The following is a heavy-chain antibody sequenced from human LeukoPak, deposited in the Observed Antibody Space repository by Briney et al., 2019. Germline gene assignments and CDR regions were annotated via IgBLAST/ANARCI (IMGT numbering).Heavy chain of an antibody. J-gene: IGHJ3*01. CDR1: GFTFSSHW. CDR2: IMQDGSEK. V-gene: IGHV3-7*01. CDR3: ARESTKYGAYVSGFDF. D-gene: IGHD4-17*01. Sequence: GGSLRLSCIASGFTFSSHWMNWVRQAAGKGLEWVANIMQDGSEKYYVDSVKGRFIISRDNAKNSLYLQMNSLRAEDTAVYYCARESTKYGAYVSGFDFWGQGTMVTVSS.